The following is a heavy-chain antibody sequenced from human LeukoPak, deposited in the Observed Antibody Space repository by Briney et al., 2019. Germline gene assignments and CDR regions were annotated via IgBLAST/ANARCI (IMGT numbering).Heavy chain of an antibody. V-gene: IGHV3-74*01. J-gene: IGHJ4*02. CDR3: STVEHF. Sequence: GGSLRLSCSASGLTLSGYWMHWVRQIPGKGLVWVSRIDSDGSGASYADSVKGRFTISRDDVKNMLYLQMNSLRVEDTGLYYCSTVEHFWGQGTLVTVSS. D-gene: IGHD1/OR15-1a*01. CDR2: IDSDGSGA. CDR1: GLTLSGYW.